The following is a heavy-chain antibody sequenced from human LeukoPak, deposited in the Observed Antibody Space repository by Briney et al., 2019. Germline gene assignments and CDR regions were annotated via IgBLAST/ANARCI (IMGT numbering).Heavy chain of an antibody. J-gene: IGHJ4*02. CDR3: ARATALPDFSFDY. D-gene: IGHD2-2*02. V-gene: IGHV4-39*07. CDR1: GGSISSSSYY. CDR2: IYYSGST. Sequence: SETLSLTCTVSGGSISSSSYYWGWIRQPPGKGLEWIGSIYYSGSTYYNPSLKSRVTISVDTSKNQFSLKLSSVTAADTAVYYCARATALPDFSFDYWGQGTLVTVSS.